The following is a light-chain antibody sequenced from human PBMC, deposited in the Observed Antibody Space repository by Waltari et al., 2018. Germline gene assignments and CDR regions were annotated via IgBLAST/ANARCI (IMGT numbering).Light chain of an antibody. J-gene: IGLJ3*02. CDR1: SSDVGTYNL. Sequence: QSALTQPASVSGSPGQSITISCTGTSSDVGTYNLVSWYQQHPGKAPKFMIYEVSKRPPGVSNRFSGSKSGNTASLTISGLQAEDEAAYYCCSYAGSSTWVFGGGTKLTVL. V-gene: IGLV2-23*02. CDR3: CSYAGSSTWV. CDR2: EVS.